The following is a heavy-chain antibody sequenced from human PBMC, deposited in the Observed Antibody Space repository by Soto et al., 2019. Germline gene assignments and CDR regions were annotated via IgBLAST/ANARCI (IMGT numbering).Heavy chain of an antibody. CDR1: GGSFSGYY. Sequence: PSETLSLTCAVYGGSFSGYYWSWIRQPPGKGLEWIGEINHSGSTNYNPSLKSRVTISVDTSKNQFSLKLSSVTAADTAVYYCARGVGDGHPDYWGPGTLVTVFS. D-gene: IGHD1-26*01. J-gene: IGHJ4*02. V-gene: IGHV4-34*01. CDR2: INHSGST. CDR3: ARGVGDGHPDY.